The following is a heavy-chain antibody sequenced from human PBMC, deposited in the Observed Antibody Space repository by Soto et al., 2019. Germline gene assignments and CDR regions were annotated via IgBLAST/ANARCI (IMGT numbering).Heavy chain of an antibody. CDR2: IDSGGRT. Sequence: GGSLRLSCVVSGFNLSTHASIWVRQGPGKGLEWVSGIDSGGRTFHADSVKGHFTISRDNSKNALHLQMNSLRAEDTAVYYCAKEGYVSGFLWGQGTLVTVSS. D-gene: IGHD3-10*01. J-gene: IGHJ4*02. CDR1: GFNLSTHA. CDR3: AKEGYVSGFL. V-gene: IGHV3-23*01.